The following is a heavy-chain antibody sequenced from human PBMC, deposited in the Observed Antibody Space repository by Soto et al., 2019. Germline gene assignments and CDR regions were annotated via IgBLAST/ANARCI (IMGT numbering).Heavy chain of an antibody. CDR2: INSDGSST. Sequence: TGGSLRLSCAASGFTFSSYWMHWVRQAPGKGLVWVSRINSDGSSTSYADSVKGRFTISRDNAKNTLYLQMNSLRAEDTAVYYCARLSLYYDFWSGPSYWGQGTLVTVSS. CDR1: GFTFSSYW. D-gene: IGHD3-3*01. CDR3: ARLSLYYDFWSGPSY. J-gene: IGHJ4*02. V-gene: IGHV3-74*01.